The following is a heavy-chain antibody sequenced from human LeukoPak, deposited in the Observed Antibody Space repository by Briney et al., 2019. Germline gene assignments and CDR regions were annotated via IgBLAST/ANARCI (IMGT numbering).Heavy chain of an antibody. Sequence: PGGSLRLSCAASGFPFSNHAMSWVRQAPGKGLEWVSYISSSGSTIYYADSVKGRFTISRDNAKNSLYLQMNSLRAEDTAVYYCAKNVEPYYYDSSGPLRVWGQGTLVTVSS. J-gene: IGHJ4*02. D-gene: IGHD3-22*01. CDR3: AKNVEPYYYDSSGPLRV. CDR1: GFPFSNHA. CDR2: ISSSGSTI. V-gene: IGHV3-48*04.